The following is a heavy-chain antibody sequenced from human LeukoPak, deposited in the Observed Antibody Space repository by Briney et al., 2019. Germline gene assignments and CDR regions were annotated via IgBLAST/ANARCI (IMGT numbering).Heavy chain of an antibody. Sequence: SETLSLTCAVYGGSFSGYYWSWLRQPPGKGLEWIGEINHSGSTNYNPSLKSRVTISVDTSKNQFSLKLSSVTAADTAVYYCARSSGGVPIFRLNWFGPWGQGTLVTVSS. J-gene: IGHJ5*02. CDR1: GGSFSGYY. CDR3: ARSSGGVPIFRLNWFGP. CDR2: INHSGST. V-gene: IGHV4-34*01. D-gene: IGHD2-15*01.